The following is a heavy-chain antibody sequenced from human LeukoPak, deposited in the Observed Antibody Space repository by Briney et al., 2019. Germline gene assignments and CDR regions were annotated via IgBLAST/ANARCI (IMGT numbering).Heavy chain of an antibody. D-gene: IGHD5-18*01. Sequence: GGSLRLSCAASGFTFSTYAMHWVRQALGKGLEWVAVISYDGSKKYYADSVKGRFTISRDNSKNTLYLQMNSLRAEDTAVYYCAKELRGYSYGLRNNWFDPWGQGTLVTVSS. CDR1: GFTFSTYA. CDR2: ISYDGSKK. J-gene: IGHJ5*02. V-gene: IGHV3-30-3*01. CDR3: AKELRGYSYGLRNNWFDP.